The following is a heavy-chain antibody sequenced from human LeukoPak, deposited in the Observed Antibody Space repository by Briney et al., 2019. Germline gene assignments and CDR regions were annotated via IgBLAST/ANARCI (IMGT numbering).Heavy chain of an antibody. CDR3: AREMGVPPIYYYGMDV. Sequence: GGSPRLSCAASGFTVSSNYMSWVRQAPGKGLEWVSYISSSSSTIYYADSVKGRFTISRDNAKNSLYLQMNSLRAEDTAVYYCAREMGVPPIYYYGMDVWGQGTTVTVSS. CDR1: GFTVSSNY. J-gene: IGHJ6*02. D-gene: IGHD2-8*01. V-gene: IGHV3-48*01. CDR2: ISSSSSTI.